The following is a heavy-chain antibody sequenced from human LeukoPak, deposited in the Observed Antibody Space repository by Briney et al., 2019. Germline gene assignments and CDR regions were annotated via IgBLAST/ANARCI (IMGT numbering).Heavy chain of an antibody. CDR3: ARGLRYSSDY. D-gene: IGHD6-13*01. CDR1: GGSISPYY. Sequence: SDTLSLTCNVSGGSISPYYWTWIRQPPGKGLEWIGFIYYFGSPNYNPSLKSRVTILVDTSKNQFSLQLTSVTAADTAVYYCARGLRYSSDYWGPGILVTVSS. V-gene: IGHV4-59*07. J-gene: IGHJ4*02. CDR2: IYYFGSP.